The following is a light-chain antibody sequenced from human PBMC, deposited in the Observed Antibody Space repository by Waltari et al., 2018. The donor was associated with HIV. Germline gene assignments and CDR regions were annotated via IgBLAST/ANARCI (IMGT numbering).Light chain of an antibody. Sequence: QPVLTQPPSASGTPGQRVTISCSGSSYNIGENYVYWYQQLPDTAPKLLIYRSNQRPSGVPDRFSGSKSDTSASLAISGLRSDDEADYYCAAWDDSLSGYVFGTGTKVTVL. CDR3: AAWDDSLSGYV. V-gene: IGLV1-47*01. J-gene: IGLJ1*01. CDR1: SYNIGENY. CDR2: RSN.